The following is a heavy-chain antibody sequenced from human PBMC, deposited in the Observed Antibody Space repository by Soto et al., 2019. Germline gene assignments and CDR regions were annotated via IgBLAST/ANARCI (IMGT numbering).Heavy chain of an antibody. V-gene: IGHV4-30-4*01. D-gene: IGHD3-22*01. Sequence: SETLSLTCTVSGGSISSYYWSWIRQPPGKGLEWIGYIYYSGSTYYNPSLKSRVTISVDTSKNQFSLKLSSVTAADTAVYYCARAQYYYDSSGYYSTGWFDPWGQGTLVTVSS. CDR2: IYYSGST. CDR3: ARAQYYYDSSGYYSTGWFDP. CDR1: GGSISSYY. J-gene: IGHJ5*02.